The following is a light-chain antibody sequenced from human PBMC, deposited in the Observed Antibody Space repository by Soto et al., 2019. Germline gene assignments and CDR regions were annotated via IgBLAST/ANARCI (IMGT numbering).Light chain of an antibody. J-gene: IGLJ1*01. Sequence: VLTQPPSASGTPGQGVTISCSGSTSNIGSKSVHWYQQKPGQAPVLVVYDDSDRPSRIPERFSGSNSGSTATLTISRVEAGDEADYHCQVWDRSSDHYVFGSGTKVTVL. CDR3: QVWDRSSDHYV. V-gene: IGLV3-21*02. CDR1: TSNIGSKS. CDR2: DDS.